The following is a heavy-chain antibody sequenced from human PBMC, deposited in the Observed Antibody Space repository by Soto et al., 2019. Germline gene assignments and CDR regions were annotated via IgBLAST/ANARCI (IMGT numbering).Heavy chain of an antibody. CDR3: AKVERNLSLWFGELLRYYYYGMDV. J-gene: IGHJ6*01. V-gene: IGHV3-30*18. CDR2: ISYDGSNK. D-gene: IGHD3-10*01. CDR1: GFTFSSYG. Sequence: QVQLVESGGGVVQPGRSLRLSCAASGFTFSSYGMHWVRQAPGKGLEWVAVISYDGSNKYYADSVKGRFTISRDNSKNTLYLQMNSLRAEDTAVYYCAKVERNLSLWFGELLRYYYYGMDVW.